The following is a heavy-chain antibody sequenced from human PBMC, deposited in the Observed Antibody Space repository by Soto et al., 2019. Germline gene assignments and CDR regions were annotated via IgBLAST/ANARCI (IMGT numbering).Heavy chain of an antibody. Sequence: QVQLVESGGGVVQPGRSLRLSCAASGFTFSSYAMHWVRQAPGKGLEWVAVISYDGSNKYYADSVKGRFTISRDNYKNTLDLQMNSLRAEDTAVYYCARAGCDGGSCYTLVGLRYGMDVWVQGTTVTVSS. D-gene: IGHD2-15*01. V-gene: IGHV3-30-3*01. CDR2: ISYDGSNK. CDR1: GFTFSSYA. J-gene: IGHJ6*02. CDR3: ARAGCDGGSCYTLVGLRYGMDV.